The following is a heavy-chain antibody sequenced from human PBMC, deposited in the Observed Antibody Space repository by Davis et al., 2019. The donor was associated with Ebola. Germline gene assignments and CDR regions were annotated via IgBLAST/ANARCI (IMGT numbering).Heavy chain of an antibody. J-gene: IGHJ4*02. CDR3: ARDRYSDGSGYFFEQSH. D-gene: IGHD3-22*01. CDR1: GGTFSSYA. V-gene: IGHV1-69*13. CDR2: LIPMFGTP. Sequence: SVKVSCKASGGTFSSYAISWVRQAPGQGLDWMGGLIPMFGTPTYAQKFQGRVTITADESTSTAYMELSSLRSEDTAVYYCARDRYSDGSGYFFEQSHWGQGTLVTVSS.